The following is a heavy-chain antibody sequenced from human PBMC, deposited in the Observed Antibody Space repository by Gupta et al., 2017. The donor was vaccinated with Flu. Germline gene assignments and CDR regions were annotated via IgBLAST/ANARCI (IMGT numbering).Heavy chain of an antibody. CDR3: ARDLHVAGYFARFDS. J-gene: IGHJ4*02. Sequence: YWSWIRQPPGKGLEWIGYVYYRGATNYNPSLKSRVTVSVDTSKNQFSLKLTSLTAADTAVYYCARDLHVAGYFARFDSWGQGTLVPVSS. D-gene: IGHD6-25*01. CDR1: Y. V-gene: IGHV4-59*01. CDR2: VYYRGAT.